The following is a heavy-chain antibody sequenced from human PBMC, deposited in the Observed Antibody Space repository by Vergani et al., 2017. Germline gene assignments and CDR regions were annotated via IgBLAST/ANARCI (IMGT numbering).Heavy chain of an antibody. J-gene: IGHJ5*02. CDR1: GFTFSSYS. Sequence: EVQLVESGGGLVQPGGSLRLSCAASGFTFSSYSMNWVRQAPGKGLEWVSYISSSSSTIYYADSVKGRFTISRDNATNSLYLQMNSLRAEDTAVYYCARMPGPRPWFEPWGQGTLVTVSS. V-gene: IGHV3-48*04. D-gene: IGHD2-2*01. CDR2: ISSSSSTI. CDR3: ARMPGPRPWFEP.